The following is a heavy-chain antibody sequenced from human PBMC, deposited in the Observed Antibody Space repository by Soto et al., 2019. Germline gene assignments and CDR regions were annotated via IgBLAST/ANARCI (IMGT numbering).Heavy chain of an antibody. J-gene: IGHJ4*02. Sequence: SATLSLTCAFSGGSISSGGSSWSWIRQPPGKGLEWIGYIYHSGSTYYNPSLKSRVTISVDRSKNQFSLKLSSVTAADTAVYYCARAGDSSGPVALGYWGQGTLVTVS. CDR3: ARAGDSSGPVALGY. D-gene: IGHD6-19*01. CDR1: GGSISSGGSS. V-gene: IGHV4-30-2*01. CDR2: IYHSGST.